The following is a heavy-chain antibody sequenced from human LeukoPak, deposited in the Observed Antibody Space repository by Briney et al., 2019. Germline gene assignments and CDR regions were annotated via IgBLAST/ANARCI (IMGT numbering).Heavy chain of an antibody. J-gene: IGHJ5*02. CDR3: ARALRYFDWSKTPGWFDP. CDR1: GGPISSYY. V-gene: IGHV4-59*01. CDR2: IYYSGST. Sequence: SETLSLTCTVSGGPISSYYWSWIRQPPGKGLEWIGYIYYSGSTNNNPSFKSRVTMSVDTSKNQISLKLSSVTAADTAVYYCARALRYFDWSKTPGWFDPWGQGTLVTVSS. D-gene: IGHD3-9*01.